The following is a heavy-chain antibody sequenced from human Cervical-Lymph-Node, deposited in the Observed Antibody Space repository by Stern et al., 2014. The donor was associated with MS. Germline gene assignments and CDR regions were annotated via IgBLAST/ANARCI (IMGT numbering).Heavy chain of an antibody. V-gene: IGHV1-69*01. Sequence: VHLVESGAEVKKPGSSVKVSCKASGGTFSSYAISWVRQAPGQGLEWMGGIIPIFGTANYAQKFQGRVTITADESTSTAYMELSSLRSEDTAVYYCARDLRALDYSPSNWFAPWAQGTLVTVSS. CDR2: IIPIFGTA. D-gene: IGHD4-11*01. CDR1: GGTFSSYA. CDR3: ARDLRALDYSPSNWFAP. J-gene: IGHJ5*02.